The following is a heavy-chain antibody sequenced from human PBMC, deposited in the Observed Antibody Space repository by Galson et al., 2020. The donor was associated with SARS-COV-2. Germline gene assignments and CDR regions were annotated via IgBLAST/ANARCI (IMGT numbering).Heavy chain of an antibody. CDR3: ARYTTSSVAFDS. D-gene: IGHD6-6*01. CDR2: FHYDGST. V-gene: IGHV4-59*08. J-gene: IGHJ4*02. Sequence: SETLSLTCSVSGASVNSDYWSWIRQPPGKRLEWIGFFHYDGSTNYNPSLKSRVTISFDTSKNQFSLDLTSVTAADTAVYYCARYTTSSVAFDSWGQGTLVTVSS. CDR1: GASVNSDY.